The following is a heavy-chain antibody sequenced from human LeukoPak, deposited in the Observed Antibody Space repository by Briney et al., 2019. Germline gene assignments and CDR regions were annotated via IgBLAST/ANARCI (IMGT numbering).Heavy chain of an antibody. CDR2: IYPGDSDT. CDR3: ARDGPVPATADAFDI. J-gene: IGHJ3*02. V-gene: IGHV5-51*01. Sequence: GESLKISCKGSGYDFTTYWIGWVRRLPGQGLEWMGIIYPGDSDTSNSPSFQGQVTISADKSISTVYLQWSSLKASDTAMYYCARDGPVPATADAFDIWGQGTMVTVSS. D-gene: IGHD2-2*01. CDR1: GYDFTTYW.